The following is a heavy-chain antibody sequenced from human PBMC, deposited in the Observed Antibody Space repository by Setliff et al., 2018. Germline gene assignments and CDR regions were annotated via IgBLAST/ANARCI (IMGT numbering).Heavy chain of an antibody. CDR3: ASTRGLDV. CDR2: MNPNNGNT. Sequence: EASVKVSCNASGYTFINYEINWVRQATGQGLEWMGGMNPNNGNTGYAQKFQGRVTMTRNTSISTAYMEQSRLRSEDTAVYYCASTRGLDVWGQGTMVTVSS. V-gene: IGHV1-8*02. J-gene: IGHJ6*02. CDR1: GYTFINYE.